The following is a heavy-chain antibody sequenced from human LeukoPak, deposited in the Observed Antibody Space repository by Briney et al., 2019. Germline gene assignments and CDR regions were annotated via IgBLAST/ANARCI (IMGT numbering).Heavy chain of an antibody. D-gene: IGHD3-22*01. V-gene: IGHV1-24*01. CDR3: ARGSLTYYYDSSFKLSKY. CDR1: GYTLTELS. J-gene: IGHJ4*02. CDR2: FDPEDGET. Sequence: ASVKVSCKVSGYTLTELSMHWVRQAPGKGLEWMGGFDPEDGETIYAQKFQGRVTMTEDTSTDTAYMELSSLRSEDTAVYYCARGSLTYYYDSSFKLSKYWGQGTLVTVSS.